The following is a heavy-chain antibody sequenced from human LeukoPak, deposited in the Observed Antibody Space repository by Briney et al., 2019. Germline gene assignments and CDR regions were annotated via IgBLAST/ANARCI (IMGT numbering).Heavy chain of an antibody. CDR3: ARDRYLYSSGGDYYYGIDV. J-gene: IGHJ6*02. D-gene: IGHD6-19*01. CDR1: GFTFSDYY. V-gene: IGHV3-11*01. CDR2: ISSSGSTI. Sequence: PGGSLRLSCAASGFTFSDYYMSWIRQAPGKGLEWVSYISSSGSTIYYTDSAKGRFTISRDNAKNSLYLQMNSLRAEDTAVYYCARDRYLYSSGGDYYYGIDVWGQGTTVTVSS.